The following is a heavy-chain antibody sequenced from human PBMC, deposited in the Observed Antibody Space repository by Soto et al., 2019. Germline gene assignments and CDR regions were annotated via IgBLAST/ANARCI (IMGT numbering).Heavy chain of an antibody. Sequence: SETLSLTCAVSGGSFSNYYWSWIRQSPGKGLEWIGEINHSRSTNYNYSPSLKNRVTISLDTSKNQFSLKLTSVTAADTAVYYCARRRGGALRDNYFDPWGQGTRVTVSS. J-gene: IGHJ5*02. CDR2: INHSRST. CDR3: ARRRGGALRDNYFDP. V-gene: IGHV4-34*01. CDR1: GGSFSNYY.